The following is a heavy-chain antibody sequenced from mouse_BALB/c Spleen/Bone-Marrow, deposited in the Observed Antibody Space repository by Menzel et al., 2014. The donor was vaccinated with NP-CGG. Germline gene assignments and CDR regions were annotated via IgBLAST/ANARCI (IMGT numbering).Heavy chain of an antibody. CDR3: ARDYRYDGAMDY. V-gene: IGHV1-9*01. J-gene: IGHJ4*01. D-gene: IGHD2-14*01. Sequence: VKLMESGAELMKPGASVKISCKATGYTFSSYWIEWVKQRPGHGLEWIGEILPGGGTTNYNENLKGKATFTADTSSNTAYMQLSSLISEDSAVYYCARDYRYDGAMDYWGQGTSVTVSS. CDR1: GYTFSSYW. CDR2: ILPGGGTT.